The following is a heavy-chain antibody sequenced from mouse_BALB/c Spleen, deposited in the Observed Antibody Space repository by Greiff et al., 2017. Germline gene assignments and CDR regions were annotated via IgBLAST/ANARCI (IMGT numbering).Heavy chain of an antibody. CDR1: GYSFTGYF. CDR2: INPYNGDT. V-gene: IGHV1-37*01. J-gene: IGHJ4*01. CDR3: GRIYGSSPHAMDY. D-gene: IGHD1-1*01. Sequence: EVQLKESGPELVKPGASVKISCKASGYSFTGYFMNWVKQSHGKSLEWIGRINPYNGDTFYNQKFKGKATLTVDKSSSTAHMELLSLTSEDSAVYYCGRIYGSSPHAMDYWGQGTSVTVSS.